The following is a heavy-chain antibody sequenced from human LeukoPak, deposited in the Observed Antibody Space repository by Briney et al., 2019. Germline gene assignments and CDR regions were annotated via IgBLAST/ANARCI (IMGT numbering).Heavy chain of an antibody. D-gene: IGHD6-6*01. J-gene: IGHJ4*02. CDR3: ARIGYSSSSFDY. Sequence: SVKVSCKASGGTFSSYAISWVRQAPGQGLEWRGGFIPIFGTANYALKFQGRVTLTADESTSTAYMELSSLRSEDTAVYSCARIGYSSSSFDYWGQGPLVPVSS. CDR2: FIPIFGTA. CDR1: GGTFSSYA. V-gene: IGHV1-69*13.